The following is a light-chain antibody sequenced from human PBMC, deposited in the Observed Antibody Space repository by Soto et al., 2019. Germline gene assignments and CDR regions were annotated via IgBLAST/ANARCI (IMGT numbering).Light chain of an antibody. Sequence: QSALTQPASVSGSPGQSITISCTGTSHDIGDYKYVSWYQQHPGKAPKLMIYEVSNRPSGVSNRFSGSKSGNTASLTISGLQTEDEADYYCCAYTSTSALDVFGTGTKLTVL. CDR1: SHDIGDYKY. J-gene: IGLJ1*01. CDR2: EVS. V-gene: IGLV2-14*01. CDR3: CAYTSTSALDV.